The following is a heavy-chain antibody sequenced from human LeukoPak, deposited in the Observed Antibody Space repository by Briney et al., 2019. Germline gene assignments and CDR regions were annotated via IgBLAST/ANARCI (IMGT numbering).Heavy chain of an antibody. CDR3: ARDGECGDNNWLDP. D-gene: IGHD4-17*01. CDR1: GFTVSNYS. J-gene: IGHJ5*02. CDR2: ITTSGTTT. V-gene: IGHV3-11*01. Sequence: GGSLRLSCAASGFTVSNYSMTWIRQAPGKGLEWVSYITTSGTTTSYADSVKGRFTISRDNAKNSLYLQMNSLRVEDTAIYYCARDGECGDNNWLDPWGQGTLVTVSS.